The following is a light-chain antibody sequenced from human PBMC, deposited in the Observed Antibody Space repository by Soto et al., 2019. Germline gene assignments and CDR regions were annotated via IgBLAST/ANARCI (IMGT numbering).Light chain of an antibody. CDR1: QSISSW. CDR3: QQYNSYPWT. CDR2: KAS. J-gene: IGKJ1*01. V-gene: IGKV1-5*03. Sequence: DIQMTQSPSTQSASVGDRVTITCRASQSISSWLAWYQQKPGKAPKLLIYKASSLESGVPSRFSGSGSGTELTLTISSLQPDDFATYYCQQYNSYPWTFGQGTKVEIK.